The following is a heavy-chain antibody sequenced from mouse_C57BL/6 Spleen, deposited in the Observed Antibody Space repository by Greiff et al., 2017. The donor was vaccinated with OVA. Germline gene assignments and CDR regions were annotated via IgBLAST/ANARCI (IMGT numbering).Heavy chain of an antibody. CDR2: IHPNHGGT. CDR3: ASREDYLWYIEV. V-gene: IGHV1-22*01. CDR1: GYTFTDYY. Sequence: EVQLQQSGPELVKPGASVTLSCKASGYTFTDYYMHWVKQSHGKSLEWIGYIHPNHGGTSYHQKFTGKATLTVHQSSSPAYMELRSLTAEVAAVYYGASREDYLWYIEVWGTGTTVTVAS. D-gene: IGHD2-4*01. J-gene: IGHJ1*03.